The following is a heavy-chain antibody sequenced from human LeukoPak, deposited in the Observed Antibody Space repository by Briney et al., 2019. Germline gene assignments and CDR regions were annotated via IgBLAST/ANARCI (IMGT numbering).Heavy chain of an antibody. J-gene: IGHJ3*02. CDR2: IYYSGNT. V-gene: IGHV4-59*01. Sequence: SETLSLTCTVSGGSISNYYWSWIRQPPGKGLEWIGHIYYSGNTNYNPSLKSRLTISVDTSKNHFSLKLSSVTAADTAVYYCARGRIYYDSTGYFMWGQGTKVTVSS. CDR1: GGSISNYY. CDR3: ARGRIYYDSTGYFM. D-gene: IGHD3-22*01.